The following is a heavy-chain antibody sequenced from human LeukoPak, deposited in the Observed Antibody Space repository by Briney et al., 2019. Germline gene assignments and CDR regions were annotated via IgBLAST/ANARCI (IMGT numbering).Heavy chain of an antibody. CDR3: AKELEVYAICFDY. J-gene: IGHJ4*02. Sequence: GGSLRLSCAASGFTFSSYGMHWVRQAPGKGLEWVAVISYDGSNKYYADSVKGRFTISRDNSKNTLYLQMNSLRAEDTAVYYCAKELEVYAICFDYWGQGTLVTVSS. V-gene: IGHV3-30*18. D-gene: IGHD2-8*02. CDR1: GFTFSSYG. CDR2: ISYDGSNK.